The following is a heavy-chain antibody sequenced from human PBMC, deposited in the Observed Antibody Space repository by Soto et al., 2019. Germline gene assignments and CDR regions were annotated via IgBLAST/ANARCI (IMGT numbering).Heavy chain of an antibody. D-gene: IGHD2-2*02. CDR2: INHSGST. CDR3: ARGTVPAAIQIDY. CDR1: GGSFSDYY. Sequence: GTLCLTCAVYGGSFSDYYWSWIRQPPGKGLEWIGEINHSGSTNYNPSLKSRVTISVDTSKNQFSLRLSSVTAADTAVYYCARGTVPAAIQIDYWGQGTLVTVSS. J-gene: IGHJ4*02. V-gene: IGHV4-34*01.